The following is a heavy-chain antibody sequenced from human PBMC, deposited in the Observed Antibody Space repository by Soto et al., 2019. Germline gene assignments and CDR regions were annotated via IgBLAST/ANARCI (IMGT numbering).Heavy chain of an antibody. CDR1: GFTVSSNY. CDR3: ARESSGNYYLDY. Sequence: GGSLRLSCVVSGFTVSSNYMTWVRQTPGKGLECVSVIYTGGSTYYADSVKGRFTISRDNSKNTLYLQMNSLRAEDTAVYYCARESSGNYYLDYWGQGTMVTVSS. CDR2: IYTGGST. D-gene: IGHD1-26*01. V-gene: IGHV3-53*01. J-gene: IGHJ4*02.